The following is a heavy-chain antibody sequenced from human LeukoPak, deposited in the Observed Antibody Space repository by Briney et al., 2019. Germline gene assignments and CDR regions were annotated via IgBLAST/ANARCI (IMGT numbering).Heavy chain of an antibody. J-gene: IGHJ4*02. D-gene: IGHD5-18*01. CDR2: IRSKAYGGTT. CDR1: GFTFGDYA. CDR3: SRDGRGYATPNDY. V-gene: IGHV3-49*03. Sequence: GGSLRLSCTASGFTFGDYAFSWLRQPPGKGPEWVGLIRSKAYGGTTEYAASVKGRFAISRDNSKSIVYLQMNSLKTEDTAVYYCSRDGRGYATPNDYWGQGTLVTVSS.